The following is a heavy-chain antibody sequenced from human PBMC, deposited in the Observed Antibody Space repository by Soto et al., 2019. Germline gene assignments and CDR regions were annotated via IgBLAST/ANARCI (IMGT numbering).Heavy chain of an antibody. CDR1: GFTFSSYA. V-gene: IGHV3-30-3*01. Sequence: GSLRLSCAASGFTFSSYAMHWVRQAPGKGLEWVAVISYDGSNKYYADSVKGRFTISRDNSKNTLYLQMNNLRADDTAVYYCTKGGIPRRYNIPKVDFDYWGQGSLVTVSS. CDR2: ISYDGSNK. CDR3: TKGGIPRRYNIPKVDFDY. J-gene: IGHJ4*02. D-gene: IGHD1-1*01.